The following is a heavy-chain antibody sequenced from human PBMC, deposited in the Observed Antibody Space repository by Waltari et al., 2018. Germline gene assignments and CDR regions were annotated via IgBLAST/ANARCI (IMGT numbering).Heavy chain of an antibody. CDR3: VRPLTPYSFDAFDL. D-gene: IGHD2-15*01. Sequence: EVQLMESGGGLIQPGGSLRLSCVVSGFTGNTYYMSWVRQAPGKGPEWVSVIYSGGTTYYADSVKGRFTVTRDDSKNTVYLQMSSLIVDDTAVYFCVRPLTPYSFDAFDLWGQGTVVTVSS. CDR1: GFTGNTYY. V-gene: IGHV3-53*01. CDR2: IYSGGTT. J-gene: IGHJ3*01.